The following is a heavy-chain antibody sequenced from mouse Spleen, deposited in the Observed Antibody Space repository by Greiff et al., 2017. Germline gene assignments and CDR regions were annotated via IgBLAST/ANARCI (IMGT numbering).Heavy chain of an antibody. CDR3: SRSDGNYPAWFAY. J-gene: IGHJ3*01. V-gene: IGHV1-9*01. Sequence: VPLQQSGTELMKPGASMKLSCKATGYTFTGYWIEWVKQRPGHGLEWIGEILPGSDNANYNEKFRGKATFTADTSSNTAYMQLSSLTTEDSAIYYCSRSDGNYPAWFAYWGQGTLVTVSA. CDR1: GYTFTGYW. CDR2: ILPGSDNA. D-gene: IGHD2-1*01.